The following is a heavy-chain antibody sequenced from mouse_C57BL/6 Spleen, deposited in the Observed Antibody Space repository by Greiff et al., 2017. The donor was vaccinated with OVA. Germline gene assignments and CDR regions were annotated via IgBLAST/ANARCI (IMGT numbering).Heavy chain of an antibody. CDR1: GYTFTSYW. V-gene: IGHV1-69*01. CDR2: IDPSDSYT. Sequence: QVQLQQPGAELVMPGASVKLSCKASGYTFTSYWMHWVKQRPGQGLEWSGEIDPSDSYTNYNQKFKGKSTLTVDKSSSTAYMQLSSLTSEDSAVYYCAKRGDYDSWFAYWGQGTLVTVSA. D-gene: IGHD2-4*01. J-gene: IGHJ3*01. CDR3: AKRGDYDSWFAY.